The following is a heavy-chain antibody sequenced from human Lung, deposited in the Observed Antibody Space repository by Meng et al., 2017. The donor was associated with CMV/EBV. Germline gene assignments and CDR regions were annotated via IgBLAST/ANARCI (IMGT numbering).Heavy chain of an antibody. CDR2: IIPIFGTA. CDR3: ARGHNWNYAGRNWFDP. J-gene: IGHJ5*02. CDR1: GGTFSSYD. D-gene: IGHD1-7*01. V-gene: IGHV1-69*12. Sequence: QVQLVQSGAEVKKPGYSLKVSCEAYGGTFSSYDLSWVRQAPGQGLEWMGGIIPIFGTANYAQKFQGRVTITADESTSTAYMELSSLRSEDTAVYYCARGHNWNYAGRNWFDPWGQGTLVTVSS.